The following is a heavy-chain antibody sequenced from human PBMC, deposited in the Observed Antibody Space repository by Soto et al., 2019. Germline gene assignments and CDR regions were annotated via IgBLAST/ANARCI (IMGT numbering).Heavy chain of an antibody. D-gene: IGHD1-1*01. V-gene: IGHV3-33*01. CDR1: GLTFSSYG. CDR3: ARDLPRDPQNWNDVGAFDI. Sequence: HPGGSLRLSSAASGLTFSSYGMHWVRQAPSKGLEWVAVIWYDGSNKYYADSVKGRFTISRDNSKNTLYLQMNSLRAEDTAVYYCARDLPRDPQNWNDVGAFDIWGQGTMVTVSS. J-gene: IGHJ3*02. CDR2: IWYDGSNK.